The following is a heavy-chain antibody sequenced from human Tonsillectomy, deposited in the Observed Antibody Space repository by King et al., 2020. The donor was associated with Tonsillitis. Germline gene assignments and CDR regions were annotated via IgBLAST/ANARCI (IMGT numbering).Heavy chain of an antibody. J-gene: IGHJ4*02. CDR2: IYHSGST. CDR1: GGSISSGGYS. CDR3: ARDYYGSGSLDY. D-gene: IGHD3-10*01. Sequence: QLQLQESGSGLVKPSQTLSLTCAVSGGSISSGGYSWRWIRQPPGKGLEWIGYIYHSGSTYYNPSLKSRVTISVDRSKNQFSLKLSSVTAADTAVYYCARDYYGSGSLDYWGQGTLVTVSS. V-gene: IGHV4-30-2*01.